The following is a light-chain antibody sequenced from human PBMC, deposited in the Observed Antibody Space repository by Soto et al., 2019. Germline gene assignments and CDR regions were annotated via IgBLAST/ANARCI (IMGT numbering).Light chain of an antibody. V-gene: IGKV1-27*01. J-gene: IGKJ3*01. CDR2: ADS. CDR3: QKYNSAPTFT. CDR1: QDISKN. Sequence: IQMTQFPSSLSAAVGDRVTITCRASQDISKNLVWYQHKPGKAPKLLIYADSTLQSGVPSRFSGSGSGTDFTLTISSLQPEDVATFYCQKYNSAPTFTFGPGTRVYLK.